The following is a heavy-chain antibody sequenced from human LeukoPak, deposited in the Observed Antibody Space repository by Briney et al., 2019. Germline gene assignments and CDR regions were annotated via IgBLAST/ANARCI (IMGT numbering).Heavy chain of an antibody. Sequence: PSETLSLTCSVSGGSISSSDYYWGWVRQPPGKGLEWIGSIYYSGSTYYNPSLKSRVTISVDTSKNQFSLKLSSVTAADTAVYYCARQGGRIQLPGYWGQGTLVTVSS. CDR3: ARQGGRIQLPGY. J-gene: IGHJ4*02. CDR1: GGSISSSDYY. CDR2: IYYSGST. D-gene: IGHD1-1*01. V-gene: IGHV4-39*01.